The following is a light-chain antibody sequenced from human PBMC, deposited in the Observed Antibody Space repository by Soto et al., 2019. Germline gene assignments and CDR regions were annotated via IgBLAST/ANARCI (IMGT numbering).Light chain of an antibody. V-gene: IGKV3-11*01. CDR1: QSISSY. J-gene: IGKJ4*01. CDR3: QQRSNWLT. Sequence: EIVLTQSPATLSLSPGERATLSCRASQSISSYLGWYQQKPGQAPRLLIYDASNRAAGIPARFSGSGSGTDFTLTNSSLEPEDFAVYYCQQRSNWLTLGGGTKVEIK. CDR2: DAS.